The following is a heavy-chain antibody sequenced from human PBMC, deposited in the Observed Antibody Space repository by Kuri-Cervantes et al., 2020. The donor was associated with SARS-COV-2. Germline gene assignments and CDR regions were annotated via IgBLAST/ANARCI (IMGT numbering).Heavy chain of an antibody. CDR2: LSYDGSSK. J-gene: IGHJ4*02. CDR3: ARYRSGWSFDY. CDR1: GFTFSTYA. Sequence: GESLKISCAASGFTFSTYAMHWVRQAPGKGLEWVAILSYDGSSKCYADSVKGRFTISRDDSKNTLYLQMNSLRAEDTAVYYCARYRSGWSFDYWGQGILVTVSS. D-gene: IGHD6-19*01. V-gene: IGHV3-30*14.